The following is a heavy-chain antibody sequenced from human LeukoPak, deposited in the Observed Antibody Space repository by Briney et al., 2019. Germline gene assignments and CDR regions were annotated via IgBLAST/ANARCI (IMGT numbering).Heavy chain of an antibody. CDR3: ARDVRGYYYYMDV. V-gene: IGHV1-69*13. D-gene: IGHD3-10*02. J-gene: IGHJ6*03. Sequence: GASVKVSCKASGGPFNNYAISWVRQAPGQGLEWMGGIIPMFDSENYAQKFQGRVTITADESTSTAYMELNSLRSEDTAVYFCARDVRGYYYYMDVWGKGTTVTVSS. CDR1: GGPFNNYA. CDR2: IIPMFDSE.